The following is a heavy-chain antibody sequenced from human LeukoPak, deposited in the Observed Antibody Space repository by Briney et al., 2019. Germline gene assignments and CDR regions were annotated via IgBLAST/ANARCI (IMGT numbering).Heavy chain of an antibody. V-gene: IGHV4-34*01. CDR3: ARTPRAFDI. CDR1: GGSFSGYY. Sequence: SETLSLTCAVYGGSFSGYYWSWIRQPPGKGLGWIGEINHSGSTNYNPSLKSRVTISVDTSKNQFSLKLSSVTAADTAVYYCARTPRAFDIWGQGTMVTVSS. CDR2: INHSGST. J-gene: IGHJ3*02.